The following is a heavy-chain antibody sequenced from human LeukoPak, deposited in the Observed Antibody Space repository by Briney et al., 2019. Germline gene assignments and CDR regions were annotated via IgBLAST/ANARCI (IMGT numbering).Heavy chain of an antibody. CDR2: IYYSGST. J-gene: IGHJ6*03. CDR1: GGSISSYY. D-gene: IGHD3-10*01. CDR3: AKGGLLWFAGGYYVDV. Sequence: SETLSLTCTVSGGSISSYYWSWIRQPPGKGLEWIGYIYYSGSTNYNPSLKSRVTISVDTSKNQFSLKLSSVTAADTAVYYCAKGGLLWFAGGYYVDVWGKGTTVTVSS. V-gene: IGHV4-59*01.